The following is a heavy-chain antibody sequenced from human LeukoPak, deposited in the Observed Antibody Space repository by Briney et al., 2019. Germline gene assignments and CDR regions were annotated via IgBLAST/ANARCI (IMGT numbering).Heavy chain of an antibody. CDR3: ASFLRTLDY. J-gene: IGHJ4*02. Sequence: SETLSLTCTVSGGSISSGSYYWSWIRQPAGKGLEWIGRIYTSGSTNYNPSLKSRVTISVDTSKNQFSLKLSSVTAADTAVYYCASFLRTLDYWGQGTLVTVSS. CDR2: IYTSGST. V-gene: IGHV4-61*02. CDR1: GGSISSGSYY. D-gene: IGHD1-14*01.